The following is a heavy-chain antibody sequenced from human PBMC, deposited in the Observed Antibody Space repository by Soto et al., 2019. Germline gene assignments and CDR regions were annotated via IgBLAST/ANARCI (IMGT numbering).Heavy chain of an antibody. CDR3: ARELPPAPGSFREDALDI. J-gene: IGHJ3*02. CDR1: GGTFSNYA. V-gene: IGHV1-69*15. CDR2: IIPIFGTT. D-gene: IGHD6-13*01. Sequence: QVQLVQSGAELKKPGSSVKVSCQASGGTFSNYAISWVRQAPGQGLEWMGKIIPIFGTTNYAQNFRGRVTLPADEHTTTGYMELSSLRSDDTALYYCARELPPAPGSFREDALDIWGQGTMITVSS.